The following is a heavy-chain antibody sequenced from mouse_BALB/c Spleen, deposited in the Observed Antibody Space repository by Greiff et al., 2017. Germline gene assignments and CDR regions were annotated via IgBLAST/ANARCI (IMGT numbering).Heavy chain of an antibody. V-gene: IGHV2-9*02. D-gene: IGHD2-4*01. CDR2: IWAGGST. CDR1: GFSLTSYG. J-gene: IGHJ4*01. Sequence: VQLQESGPGLVAPSQSLSITCTVSGFSLTSYGVHWVRQPPGKGLEWLGVIWAGGSTNYNSALMSRLSISKDNSKSQVFLKMNSLQTDDTAMYYCAIRLRQYAMDYWGQGTSVTVSS. CDR3: AIRLRQYAMDY.